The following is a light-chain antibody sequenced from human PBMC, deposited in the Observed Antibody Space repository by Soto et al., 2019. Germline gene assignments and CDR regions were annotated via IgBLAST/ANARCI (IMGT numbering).Light chain of an antibody. CDR1: RSDVGGYNF. CDR3: SSYTSSSTYV. CDR2: DVS. Sequence: QSVLTQPAPLSGSPGQSITIPCTGTRSDVGGYNFVSWYQQHPGKAPKLMIYDVSNRPSGVSNRFSGSKSGNTASLTISGLQAEDEADYYCSSYTSSSTYVFGTGTKVTVL. J-gene: IGLJ1*01. V-gene: IGLV2-14*01.